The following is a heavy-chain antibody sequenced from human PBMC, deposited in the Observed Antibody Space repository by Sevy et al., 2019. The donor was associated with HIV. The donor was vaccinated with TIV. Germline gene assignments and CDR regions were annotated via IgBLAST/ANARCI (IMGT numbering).Heavy chain of an antibody. J-gene: IGHJ4*02. CDR1: GGSISSGGYS. CDR2: IYHSGST. Sequence: SETLSLTCAVSGGSISSGGYSWSWIWQPPGKGLEWIGYIYHSGSTYYNPSLKSRVTISVDRSKNQFSMKLSSVTAADTAVYYCARALYDFWSGYYQPTFDYWGQGTLVTVSS. D-gene: IGHD3-3*01. CDR3: ARALYDFWSGYYQPTFDY. V-gene: IGHV4-30-2*01.